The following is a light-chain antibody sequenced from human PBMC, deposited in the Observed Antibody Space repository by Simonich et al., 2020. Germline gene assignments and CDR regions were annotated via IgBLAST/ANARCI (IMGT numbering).Light chain of an antibody. CDR3: HQSSSLPYT. CDR1: QSIGSS. CDR2: DAS. Sequence: EIVLTQSPDFQSGTPKENVTITCRASQSIGSSLNWYQQNPEQSPKLLIKDASQAISGVPSRFSGSGSGTDFTLTINSLEAEDAATYYCHQSSSLPYTFGQGTKLEIK. J-gene: IGKJ2*01. V-gene: IGKV6-21*02.